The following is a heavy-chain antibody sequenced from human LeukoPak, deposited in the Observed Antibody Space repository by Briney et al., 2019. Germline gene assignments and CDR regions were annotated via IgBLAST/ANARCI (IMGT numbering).Heavy chain of an antibody. D-gene: IGHD4-17*01. J-gene: IGHJ4*02. Sequence: ASVKVSCKSSGCTFTNNYASRWGRRAARQGLEWMGGIVPLLGTANSAHRFQGSVTFTADKSTHTDYMELSSLRSEDTAIYYCARGDFDDGHGDYRTLQYWGQGTLIIVSS. CDR2: IVPLLGTA. CDR1: GCTFTNNYA. CDR3: ARGDFDDGHGDYRTLQY. V-gene: IGHV1-69*06.